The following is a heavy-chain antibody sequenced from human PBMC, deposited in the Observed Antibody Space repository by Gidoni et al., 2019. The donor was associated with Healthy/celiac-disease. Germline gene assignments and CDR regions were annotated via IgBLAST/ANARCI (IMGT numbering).Heavy chain of an antibody. CDR2: IWYDGSNK. V-gene: IGHV3-33*01. Sequence: QVQLVESGGGVVQPGRSLRLSCAASGFTFSSYGMHWVRQGPGKGLGWVAVIWYDGSNKYYADSVKGRFTISRDNSKNTLYLQMNSLRAEDTAVYYCARGPSGSRNFYYGMDVWGQGTTVTVSS. CDR1: GFTFSSYG. CDR3: ARGPSGSRNFYYGMDV. J-gene: IGHJ6*02. D-gene: IGHD3-3*01.